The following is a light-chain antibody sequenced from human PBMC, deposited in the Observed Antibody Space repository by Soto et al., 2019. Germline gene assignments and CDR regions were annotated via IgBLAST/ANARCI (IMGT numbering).Light chain of an antibody. V-gene: IGKV1-5*03. CDR1: QTISSW. Sequence: DIQMTQSPSTLSGSVGDRVTITCRASQTISSWLTWYQQKPGKAPKLLIYKASSLESGVPSRFSGSGSGTTFTLTIRSLQPEDFATYYCQQSYSFPRTFGQGTKVDIK. CDR3: QQSYSFPRT. J-gene: IGKJ1*01. CDR2: KAS.